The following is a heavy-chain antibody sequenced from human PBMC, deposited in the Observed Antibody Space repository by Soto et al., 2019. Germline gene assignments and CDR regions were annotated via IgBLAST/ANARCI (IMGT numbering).Heavy chain of an antibody. J-gene: IGHJ4*02. Sequence: SETLSLTCAVYGGSFSGYDCSWIREPPGQGQELIGEINHSGSTNYNPSLTSRVTISVDTSKNQFSLNLNSVTAADAAAYYYARDCVEGRPPFDSWGQGTLVTVSS. V-gene: IGHV4-34*01. CDR2: INHSGST. CDR1: GGSFSGYD. D-gene: IGHD1-26*01. CDR3: ARDCVEGRPPFDS.